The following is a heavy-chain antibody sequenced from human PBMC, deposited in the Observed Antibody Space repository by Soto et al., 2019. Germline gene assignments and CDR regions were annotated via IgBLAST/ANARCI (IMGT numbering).Heavy chain of an antibody. V-gene: IGHV3-30-3*01. D-gene: IGHD2-2*01. J-gene: IGHJ4*02. CDR1: GFTFSSYA. Sequence: GGSLRLSCAASGFTFSSYAMHWVRQAPGKGLEWVAVISYDGSNKYYADSVKGRFTISRDNPKNTLYLQMNSLRAEDTAVYYCARDLNPAMPKVFDYWGQGTLVTVSS. CDR3: ARDLNPAMPKVFDY. CDR2: ISYDGSNK.